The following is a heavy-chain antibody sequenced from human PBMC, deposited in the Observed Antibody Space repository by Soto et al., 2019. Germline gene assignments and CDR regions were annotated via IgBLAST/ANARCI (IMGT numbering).Heavy chain of an antibody. CDR3: AKDRSSTSCYAFDY. J-gene: IGHJ4*02. Sequence: EVQLLESGGGLLQPGGSLRLSCAASGFTFRSYAMSWVRQAPGKGLEWVSAIGGSSGSTDYADSVKGRFTISRDNSKNTLFLQMNSLIAEDTAVYYCAKDRSSTSCYAFDYWGQGTLVTVSS. CDR1: GFTFRSYA. D-gene: IGHD2-2*01. V-gene: IGHV3-23*01. CDR2: IGGSSGST.